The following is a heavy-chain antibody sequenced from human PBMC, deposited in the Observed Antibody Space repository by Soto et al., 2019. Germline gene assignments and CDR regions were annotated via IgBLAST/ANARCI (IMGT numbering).Heavy chain of an antibody. CDR2: ISSSGSTI. J-gene: IGHJ6*02. CDR1: GLTLSNYE. V-gene: IGHV3-48*03. D-gene: IGHD1-1*01. CDR3: ARQLAYYYGTDV. Sequence: GWSPEIGSAASGLTLSNYEMNWVRQAPGKGLEWVSYISSSGSTIYYADSVKGRFTISRDNAKNSLYLQMNSLRAEDTAVYYCARQLAYYYGTDVWGQGTTVTVX.